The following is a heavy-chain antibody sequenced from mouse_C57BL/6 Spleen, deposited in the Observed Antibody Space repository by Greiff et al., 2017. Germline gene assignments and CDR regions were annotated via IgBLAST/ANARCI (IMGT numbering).Heavy chain of an antibody. CDR1: GYSITSGYY. CDR2: ISYDGSN. CDR3: AREQDGYYPAWFAY. J-gene: IGHJ3*01. Sequence: ESGPGLVKPSQSLSLTCSVTGYSITSGYYWNWIRQFPGNKLEWMGYISYDGSNNYNPSLKNRISITRDTSKNQFFLKLNSVTTEDTATYYCAREQDGYYPAWFAYWGQGTLVTVSA. V-gene: IGHV3-6*01. D-gene: IGHD2-3*01.